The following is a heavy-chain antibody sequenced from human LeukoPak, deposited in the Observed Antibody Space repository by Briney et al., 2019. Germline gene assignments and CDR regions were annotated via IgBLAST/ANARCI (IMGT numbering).Heavy chain of an antibody. J-gene: IGHJ3*02. CDR3: ATTWGYCSGGSCSTFAGLDI. CDR1: GGSISSSSYY. D-gene: IGHD2-15*01. V-gene: IGHV4-39*07. Sequence: PSETLSLTCTVSGGSISSSSYYWGWIRQPPGKGLEWIGSIYYSGSTYYNPSLKSRVTISVDTSKNQFSLKLSSVTAADTAVYYCATTWGYCSGGSCSTFAGLDIWGQGTMVTVSS. CDR2: IYYSGST.